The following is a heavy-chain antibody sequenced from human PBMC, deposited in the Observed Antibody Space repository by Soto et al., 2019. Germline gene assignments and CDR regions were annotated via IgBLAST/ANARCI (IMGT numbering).Heavy chain of an antibody. V-gene: IGHV1-2*02. CDR2: INPGSGVT. Sequence: QVQLVQSGAEVKKPGASVKVSCEASGYTFTGYYIHWVRQAPGQGLEWMGWINPGSGVTNNAQKFQGRVTMTGDTSISPAYMELSRLRSYDTAVYYCARDTGRSLASARFDDWGQGTLVTVSS. CDR1: GYTFTGYY. CDR3: ARDTGRSLASARFDD. J-gene: IGHJ4*02. D-gene: IGHD2-8*02.